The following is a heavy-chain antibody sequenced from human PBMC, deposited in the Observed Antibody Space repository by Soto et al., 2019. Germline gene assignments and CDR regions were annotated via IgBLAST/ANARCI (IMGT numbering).Heavy chain of an antibody. D-gene: IGHD6-19*01. CDR1: GGSISSGDSY. CDR2: IYYSGNT. CDR3: ARVPPYSSGFGGFDS. J-gene: IGHJ4*02. V-gene: IGHV4-30-4*01. Sequence: QVQLQESGPGLVKPSQTLSLTCTVSGGSISSGDSYWSWIRQSPGKGLEWIGYIYYSGNTYYNPSLKSRVTISLDTSKNPFSLKLSSVTAADTALYYCARVPPYSSGFGGFDSWGQGTLATVSS.